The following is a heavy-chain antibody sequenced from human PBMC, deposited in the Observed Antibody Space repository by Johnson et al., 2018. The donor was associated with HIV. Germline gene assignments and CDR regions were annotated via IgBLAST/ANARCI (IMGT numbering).Heavy chain of an antibody. V-gene: IGHV3-66*01. Sequence: VQLLESGGGLVQPGGSLRLSCAASGFTVSSNYMSWVRQAPGKGLEWVSVIYSGGSTYYADSVKGRFTISRDNSKNTLYLQMNSLRAEDTAVYYCARDKGIAAAATDDAFDIWGQGTMVTVSS. CDR2: IYSGGST. CDR1: GFTVSSNY. J-gene: IGHJ3*02. CDR3: ARDKGIAAAATDDAFDI. D-gene: IGHD6-13*01.